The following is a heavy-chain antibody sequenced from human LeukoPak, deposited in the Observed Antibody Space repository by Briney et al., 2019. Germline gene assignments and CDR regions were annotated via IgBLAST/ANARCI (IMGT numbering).Heavy chain of an antibody. CDR1: GFTFSSYA. CDR3: AKDRWYSSSWYDY. J-gene: IGHJ4*02. V-gene: IGHV3-23*01. Sequence: GSLRLSCAASGFTFSSYAMSWVRQAPGKGLEWVSAISGSGGSTYYADSVKGRFTISRDNSKNTLYLQMNGLRAEDTAVYYCAKDRWYSSSWYDYWGQGTLVTVSS. D-gene: IGHD6-13*01. CDR2: ISGSGGST.